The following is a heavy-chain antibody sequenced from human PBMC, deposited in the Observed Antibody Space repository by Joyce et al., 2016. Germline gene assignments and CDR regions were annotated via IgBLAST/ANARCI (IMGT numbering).Heavy chain of an antibody. Sequence: QVQLQQSGPGLVKPSQTLSLACAISGDSVSRTGAAWNWIRQSPSRGLEWLGRTYVRSKWSSDYAVSVRSRITINPDTSRNLFSLQLNSVTPEDTAVYYCAREHCSDTYCYSPYYFDFWGQGILVTVSS. J-gene: IGHJ4*02. CDR3: AREHCSDTYCYSPYYFDF. D-gene: IGHD2-15*01. V-gene: IGHV6-1*01. CDR2: TYVRSKWSS. CDR1: GDSVSRTGAA.